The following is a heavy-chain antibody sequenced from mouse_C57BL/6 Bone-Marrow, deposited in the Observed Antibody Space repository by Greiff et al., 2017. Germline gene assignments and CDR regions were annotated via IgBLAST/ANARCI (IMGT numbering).Heavy chain of an antibody. CDR2: INPSTGGT. V-gene: IGHV1-42*01. CDR3: ASDYGEAMDY. CDR1: GYSFTGYY. D-gene: IGHD1-2*01. Sequence: VQLQQSGPELVKPGASVKISCKASGYSFTGYYMNWVKQSPEKSLEWIGEINPSTGGTTYKQKFKAKATLTVDKSSSTAYMQLKSLTSEDSAVYYCASDYGEAMDYWGQGTSVTVSS. J-gene: IGHJ4*01.